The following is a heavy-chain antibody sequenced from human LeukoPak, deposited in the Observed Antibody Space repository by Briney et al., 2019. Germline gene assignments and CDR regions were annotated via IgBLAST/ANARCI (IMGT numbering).Heavy chain of an antibody. J-gene: IGHJ6*03. CDR1: GFTFSSYS. CDR3: ARDYGVDGSLVGAHYYYYYMDV. CDR2: ISSSSSYI. Sequence: GGSLRLSCAASGFTFSSYSMNWVRQAPGKGLEWVSSISSSSSYIYYADSVKGRFTISRDNAKNSLYLQMNSLRAEDTAVYYCARDYGVDGSLVGAHYYYYYMDVWGKGTTVTVSS. V-gene: IGHV3-21*01. D-gene: IGHD1-26*01.